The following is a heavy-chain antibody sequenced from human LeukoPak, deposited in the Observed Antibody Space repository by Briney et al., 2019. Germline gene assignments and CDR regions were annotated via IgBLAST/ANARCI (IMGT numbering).Heavy chain of an antibody. J-gene: IGHJ4*02. CDR1: GFTFSRYG. CDR3: ARSREVGATFEYYFDY. CDR2: IWSDGNNK. D-gene: IGHD1-26*01. V-gene: IGHV3-33*01. Sequence: PGRSLRLSCAASGFTFSRYGMHWVRQAPGKGLEWVAVIWSDGNNKYYADSVKGRFTISRDNSKNTLFLQMNSLRAEDTAVYYCARSREVGATFEYYFDYWGQGTLVTVSS.